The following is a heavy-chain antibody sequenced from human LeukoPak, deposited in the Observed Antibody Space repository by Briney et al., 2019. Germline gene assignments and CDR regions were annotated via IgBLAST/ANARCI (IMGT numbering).Heavy chain of an antibody. CDR1: GGSISSGSYY. J-gene: IGHJ5*02. V-gene: IGHV4-61*01. CDR3: ARGLAYYASGKWFDP. D-gene: IGHD3-10*01. CDR2: IYYSGST. Sequence: SETLSLTCTVSGGSISSGSYYWSWIRQPPGKGLEWIGYIYYSGSTNYNPSLKSRVTISVDTSKNQFSLKLTSVTAADTAVYYCARGLAYYASGKWFDPWGQGTLVTVSS.